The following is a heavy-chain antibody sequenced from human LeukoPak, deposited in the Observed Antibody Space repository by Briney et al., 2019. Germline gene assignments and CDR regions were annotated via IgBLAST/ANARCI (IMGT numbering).Heavy chain of an antibody. CDR3: ARGGRRKDY. CDR1: GGSFSGYY. D-gene: IGHD1-14*01. Sequence: PSETLSLTCAVYGGSFSGYYWSWIRPPPGKGLEWIGEINHSGSTNYNPSLKSRVTISVDTSKNLFSLKLSSVTAADTAVYYCARGGRRKDYWGQGTLVTVSS. J-gene: IGHJ4*02. V-gene: IGHV4-34*01. CDR2: INHSGST.